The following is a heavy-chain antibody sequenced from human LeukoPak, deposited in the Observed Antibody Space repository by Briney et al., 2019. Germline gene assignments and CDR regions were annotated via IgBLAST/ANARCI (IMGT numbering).Heavy chain of an antibody. V-gene: IGHV1-46*01. CDR2: INLSGGST. CDR3: ARPYSSGWFGY. J-gene: IGHJ4*02. D-gene: IGHD6-19*01. CDR1: GYTFTSYY. Sequence: GASVKVSCKASGYTFTSYYMHWVRQAPGQGLEWMGIINLSGGSTSYAQKFQGRVTMTRDTSTSTVYMELSSLRSEDTAVYYCARPYSSGWFGYWGQGTLVTVSS.